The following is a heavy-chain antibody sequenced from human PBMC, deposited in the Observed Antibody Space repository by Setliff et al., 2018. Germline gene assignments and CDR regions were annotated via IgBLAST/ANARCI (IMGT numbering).Heavy chain of an antibody. CDR1: GGTFSIYT. Sequence: GASVKVSCKASGGTFSIYTISWVRQAPGQGLEWMGRIIPIFGTANYAQKFQGRVTITADKSTSTAYMELSSLRSEDTAVYYCAISTIFGVVSPTPDAFDIWGQGTVVTVSS. V-gene: IGHV1-69*08. J-gene: IGHJ3*02. D-gene: IGHD3-3*01. CDR3: AISTIFGVVSPTPDAFDI. CDR2: IIPIFGTA.